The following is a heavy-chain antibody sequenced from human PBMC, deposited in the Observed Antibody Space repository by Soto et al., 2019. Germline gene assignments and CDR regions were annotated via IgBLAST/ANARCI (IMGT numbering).Heavy chain of an antibody. CDR1: GGSFSGYY. Sequence: ETLSLTCAVYGGSFSGYYWSWIRQPPGKGLEWIGEINHSGSTNYNPSLKSRVTISVDTSKNQFSLKLSSVTAADTAVYYCARGPLWFGESFTFFDYWGQGTLVTVSS. D-gene: IGHD3-10*01. V-gene: IGHV4-34*01. CDR2: INHSGST. CDR3: ARGPLWFGESFTFFDY. J-gene: IGHJ4*02.